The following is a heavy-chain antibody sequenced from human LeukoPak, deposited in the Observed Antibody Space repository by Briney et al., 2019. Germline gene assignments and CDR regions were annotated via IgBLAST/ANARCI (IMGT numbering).Heavy chain of an antibody. CDR3: ARESGISSGVLGY. CDR1: GFTVSSNY. CDR2: IYSGGST. Sequence: PGGSLRLSCAASGFTVSSNYMSWVRQAPGKGLEWVSVIYSGGSTYYADSVKGRFTISRDNSKNTLYLQMNSLRAEDTAVYYCARESGISSGVLGYWGQGTLVTVSS. J-gene: IGHJ4*02. D-gene: IGHD6-19*01. V-gene: IGHV3-66*01.